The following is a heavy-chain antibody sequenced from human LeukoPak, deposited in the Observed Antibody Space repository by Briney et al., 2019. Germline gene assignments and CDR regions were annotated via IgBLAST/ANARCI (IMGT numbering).Heavy chain of an antibody. V-gene: IGHV3-30*18. CDR1: GFTFSSYG. D-gene: IGHD5-12*01. CDR2: ISYDGSNK. Sequence: GRSLRLSCAASGFTFSSYGMHWVRQAPGKGLEWVALISYDGSNKFYADSVKGRFTISRDNSKNTLYLQMNSLRAEDTAVYYCAKSWGVATVRSDGYFGYWGQGTLVTVSS. J-gene: IGHJ4*02. CDR3: AKSWGVATVRSDGYFGY.